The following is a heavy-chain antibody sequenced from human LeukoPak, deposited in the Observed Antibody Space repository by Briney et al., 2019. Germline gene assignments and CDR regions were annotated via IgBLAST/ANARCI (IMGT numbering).Heavy chain of an antibody. J-gene: IGHJ6*03. V-gene: IGHV3-48*03. D-gene: IGHD2-2*01. CDR1: GFTFSSYE. CDR3: ARDPWTSSHYMDV. Sequence: GGSLRLPCAASGFTFSSYEMNWVRQAPGKGLEWVSYISSSGSTIYYADSVKGRFTISRDNAKNSLYLEMNSLRAEDTAVYYCARDPWTSSHYMDVWGKGTTVTVYS. CDR2: ISSSGSTI.